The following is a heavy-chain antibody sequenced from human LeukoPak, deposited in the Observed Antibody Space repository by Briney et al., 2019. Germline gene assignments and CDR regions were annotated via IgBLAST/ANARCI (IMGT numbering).Heavy chain of an antibody. D-gene: IGHD3-10*02. CDR3: AVGVSTMSFDH. J-gene: IGHJ4*02. CDR2: VNHSGTT. CDR1: GRSFSGCY. Sequence: PSETLCLTCSVYGRSFSGCYWTWVRQPPGKGLEWIGEVNHSGTTKFHPSLKSRVTMSVDTSKNQVSLNLRSVTAADTAVYFCAVGVSTMSFDHWGQGTQVTVSS. V-gene: IGHV4-34*01.